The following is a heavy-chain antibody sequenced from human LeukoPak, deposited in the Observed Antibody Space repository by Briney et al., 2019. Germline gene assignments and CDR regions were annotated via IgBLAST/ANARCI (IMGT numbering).Heavy chain of an antibody. Sequence: SVKVSCKASGGTFSSYAISWVRQAPGQGLEWMGRIIPILGIANYAQKFQGRVTITADKSTSTAYMELSSLRSEDTAVYYCARDLPLSSRTYNWFDPWGQGTLVTVSS. V-gene: IGHV1-69*04. J-gene: IGHJ5*02. CDR3: ARDLPLSSRTYNWFDP. D-gene: IGHD2/OR15-2a*01. CDR2: IIPILGIA. CDR1: GGTFSSYA.